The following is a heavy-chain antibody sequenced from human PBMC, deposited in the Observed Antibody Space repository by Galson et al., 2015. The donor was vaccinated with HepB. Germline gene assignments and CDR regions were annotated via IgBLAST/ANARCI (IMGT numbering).Heavy chain of an antibody. V-gene: IGHV3-23*01. CDR2: ISGSGGST. Sequence: SLRLSCAASGFTFSSYAMSWVRQAPGKGLEWVSAISGSGGSTYYADSVKGRFTISRDNSKNTLYLQMNSLRAEDTAVYYCAHDNDFWRGYYPSSAYCGQGTLVTASS. CDR3: AHDNDFWRGYYPSSAY. CDR1: GFTFSSYA. J-gene: IGHJ4*02. D-gene: IGHD3-3*01.